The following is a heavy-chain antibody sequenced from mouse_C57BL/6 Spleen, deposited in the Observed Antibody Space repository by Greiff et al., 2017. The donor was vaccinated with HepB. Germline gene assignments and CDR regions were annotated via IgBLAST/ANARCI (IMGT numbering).Heavy chain of an antibody. CDR3: ASSYYDYDGWYFDV. Sequence: EVQLQQSGPELVKPGASVKIPCKASGYTFTDYNMDWVKQSHGKSLEWIGDINPNNGGTIYNQKFKGKATLTVDKSSSTAYMELRSLTSEDTAVYYCASSYYDYDGWYFDVWGTGTTVTVSS. CDR1: GYTFTDYN. D-gene: IGHD2-4*01. V-gene: IGHV1-18*01. CDR2: INPNNGGT. J-gene: IGHJ1*03.